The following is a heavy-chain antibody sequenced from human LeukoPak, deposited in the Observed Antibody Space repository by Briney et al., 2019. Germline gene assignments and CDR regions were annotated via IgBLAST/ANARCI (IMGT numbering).Heavy chain of an antibody. CDR2: LSVGGDFT. V-gene: IGHV3-23*01. J-gene: IGHJ5*02. CDR3: AKRGNTISFFDP. D-gene: IGHD5-24*01. Sequence: GGSLRLSCAASGFTFSSYAMYWVRQAPGKGLEWVSGLSVGGDFTYYADSVKGRFTISRDNSKNTLYMEMNSLRVEDTAVYYCAKRGNTISFFDPWGQGTLVTVSS. CDR1: GFTFSSYA.